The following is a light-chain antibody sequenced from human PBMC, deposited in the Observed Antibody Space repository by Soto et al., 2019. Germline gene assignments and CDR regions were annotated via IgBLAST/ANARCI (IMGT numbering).Light chain of an antibody. CDR2: EIN. CDR1: SSDVGTYNR. CDR3: SSYTTTNTGV. J-gene: IGLJ1*01. V-gene: IGLV2-18*02. Sequence: QSVLTQPPSVSGSPGQSVTISCAGTSSDVGTYNRVSWYQQTPGTAPKLMIYEINNRPSGVPARFSGSKSGNTASLTISGLQTEDEADYYCSSYTTTNTGVFGTGTKLTVL.